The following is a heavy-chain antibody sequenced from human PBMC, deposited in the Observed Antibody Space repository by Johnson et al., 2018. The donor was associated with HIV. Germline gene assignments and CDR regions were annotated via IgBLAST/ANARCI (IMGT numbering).Heavy chain of an antibody. CDR1: AFAFSSYA. Sequence: QVQLVESGGGVVQPGKSLRLSCVASAFAFSSYAMHWVRQTPGKGLEWVAYIKQAGSAKHYVDSVEGRFTVSRDNSKNTLYLQMNSLGAEDTAVYYCAREKGSSPRDAFDIWGQGTLVTVSS. CDR3: AREKGSSPRDAFDI. D-gene: IGHD6-6*01. CDR2: IKQAGSAK. J-gene: IGHJ3*02. V-gene: IGHV3-30*14.